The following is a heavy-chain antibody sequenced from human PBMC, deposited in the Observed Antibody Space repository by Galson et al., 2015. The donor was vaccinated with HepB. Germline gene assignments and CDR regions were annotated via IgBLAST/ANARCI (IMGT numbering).Heavy chain of an antibody. CDR2: IIPILGIA. V-gene: IGHV1-69*02. J-gene: IGHJ4*02. D-gene: IGHD3-10*01. Sequence: VKVSCKASGGTFSSYTISWVRQAPGQGLEWMGRIIPILGIANYAQKFQGRVTITADKSTSTAYMELSSLRSEDTAVYYCAKLPLYGSGNNFDYWGQGTLVTVSS. CDR1: GGTFSSYT. CDR3: AKLPLYGSGNNFDY.